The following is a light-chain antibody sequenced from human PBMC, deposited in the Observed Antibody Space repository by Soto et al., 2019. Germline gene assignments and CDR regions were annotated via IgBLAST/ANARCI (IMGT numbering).Light chain of an antibody. V-gene: IGKV3-15*01. CDR3: QQYHNWPIT. Sequence: ERIMTQSPATLSVSPGESATXSCXASQSVSSNLAWYQQKPGQAPRLLIYGVSTRATGIPARFSGSGSETKFTLTISSLQSEDFAVYYCQQYHNWPITFGQGTRWRL. J-gene: IGKJ5*01. CDR2: GVS. CDR1: QSVSSN.